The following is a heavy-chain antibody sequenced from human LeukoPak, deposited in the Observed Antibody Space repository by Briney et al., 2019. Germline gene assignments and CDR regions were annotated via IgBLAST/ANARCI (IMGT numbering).Heavy chain of an antibody. V-gene: IGHV4-59*08. CDR1: GGSISSYY. CDR2: IYYSGST. J-gene: IGHJ4*02. CDR3: ARRPYSSSWYAFDY. Sequence: SETLSLTCGVSGGSISSYYWSWIRQPPGKGLGWIGYIYYSGSTNYNPSLKSRVTISVDTSKNQFSLKLSSVTAADTAVYYCARRPYSSSWYAFDYSGQGTLVTVSS. D-gene: IGHD6-13*01.